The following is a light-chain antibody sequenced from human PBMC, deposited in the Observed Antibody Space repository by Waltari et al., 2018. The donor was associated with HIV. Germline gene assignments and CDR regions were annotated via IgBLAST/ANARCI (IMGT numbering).Light chain of an antibody. CDR1: PSLSSN. CDR3: QQYNNWPLT. CDR2: GAS. Sequence: EIVLTQSPGTLSLSPGERATLSCRASPSLSSNYLAWYQEKPGQAPRLLIYGASNRATGIPARFSGSWSGTEFTLTITSLQSEDFTVYYCQQYNNWPLTFGGGTKVEIK. J-gene: IGKJ4*01. V-gene: IGKV3-15*01.